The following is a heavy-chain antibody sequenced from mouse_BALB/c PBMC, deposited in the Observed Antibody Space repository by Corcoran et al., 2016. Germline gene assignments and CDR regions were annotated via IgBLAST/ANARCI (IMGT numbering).Heavy chain of an antibody. V-gene: IGHV9-1*02. CDR1: GYTFTNYG. Sequence: QIQLVQSGPELKKPGETVKISCKASGYTFTNYGMNWVKQVQGKGLKWMGWINTYTGEPSYADDFKGRFAFSLETSARTAYLQINNLKNEDMATYFCARGDRDDLDYWGQGTTLTVSS. J-gene: IGHJ2*01. D-gene: IGHD2-14*01. CDR3: ARGDRDDLDY. CDR2: INTYTGEP.